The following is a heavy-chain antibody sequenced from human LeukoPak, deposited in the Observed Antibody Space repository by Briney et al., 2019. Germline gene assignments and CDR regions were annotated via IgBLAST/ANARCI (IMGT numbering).Heavy chain of an antibody. CDR1: GGTFSSYA. D-gene: IGHD2-15*01. J-gene: IGHJ5*02. CDR2: ISAYNGNT. Sequence: ASVKVSCKASGGTFSSYAISWVRQAPGQGLEWMGWISAYNGNTNYAQKLQGRVTMTTDTSTSTAYMELRSLRSDDTAVYYCARLVVVAATITSNWFDPWGQGTLVTVSS. V-gene: IGHV1-18*01. CDR3: ARLVVVAATITSNWFDP.